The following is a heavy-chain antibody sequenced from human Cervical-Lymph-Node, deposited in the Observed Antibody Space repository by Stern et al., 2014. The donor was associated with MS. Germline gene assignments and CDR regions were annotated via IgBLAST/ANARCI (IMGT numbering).Heavy chain of an antibody. CDR3: AREGGNTAEYFQH. D-gene: IGHD4-23*01. CDR1: GFTFSSSG. J-gene: IGHJ1*01. CDR2: RWYDGSNT. V-gene: IGHV3-33*01. Sequence: DQLVESGGGVVQPGRSLRLSCAASGFTFSSSGMHWVRQAPGKGLEWPAIRWYDGSNTYYADSVKGRFTISRDNSKNTLYLQMNSLRAEDTAVYYCAREGGNTAEYFQHWGQGTLVTVSS.